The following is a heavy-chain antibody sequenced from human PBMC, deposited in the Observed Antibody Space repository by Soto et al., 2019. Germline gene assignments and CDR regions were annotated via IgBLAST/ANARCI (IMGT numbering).Heavy chain of an antibody. Sequence: GGSLRLSCAASGFTFSSYAMSWVRQAPGKGLEWVSAISGSGGSTYYADSVKGRFTISRGNSKNTLYLQMNSLRAEDTAVYYCAKDLSRFIAVAVAFDIWGQGTMVTVSS. D-gene: IGHD6-19*01. CDR2: ISGSGGST. CDR3: AKDLSRFIAVAVAFDI. J-gene: IGHJ3*02. V-gene: IGHV3-23*01. CDR1: GFTFSSYA.